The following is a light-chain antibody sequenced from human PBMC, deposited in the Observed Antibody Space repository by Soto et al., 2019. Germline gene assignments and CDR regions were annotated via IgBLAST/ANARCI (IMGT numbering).Light chain of an antibody. V-gene: IGLV1-44*01. Sequence: QSVLTQPPSASGTPGQRVTISCSGSSSNIGSNTVNWYQQLPGTAPKLLIYSNNQRPSGVPDRFSGSNAGTSASLAISELQSEDEADYYCAAWADSLNGVVFGGGTKVTVL. CDR2: SNN. CDR3: AAWADSLNGVV. CDR1: SSNIGSNT. J-gene: IGLJ2*01.